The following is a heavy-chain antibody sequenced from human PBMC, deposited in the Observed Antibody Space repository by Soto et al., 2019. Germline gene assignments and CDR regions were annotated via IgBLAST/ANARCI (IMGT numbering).Heavy chain of an antibody. J-gene: IGHJ5*01. CDR2: IKSKSRGGTT. CDR1: GFIFRNAW. CDR3: TSEKGWRQSPLDS. V-gene: IGHV3-15*01. D-gene: IGHD4-4*01. Sequence: LVESGGGLVKPGGSIRLSCAASGFIFRNAWMSWVRQAPGKGLEWVGRIKSKSRGGTTDYAAPVEGRVTITRDDSKSMLYLQMTSLTVEDTAVYFCTSEKGWRQSPLDSWGQGALVTVSS.